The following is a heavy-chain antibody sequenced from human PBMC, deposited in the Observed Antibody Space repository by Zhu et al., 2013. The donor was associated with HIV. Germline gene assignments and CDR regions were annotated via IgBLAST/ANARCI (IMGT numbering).Heavy chain of an antibody. CDR3: ARGGRGGY. D-gene: IGHD1-26*01. Sequence: QVQLVQSGAEVKKPGASVKVSCKASGDTFTGYYMHWVRQAPGQGLEWMGWINPNSGVTDSAQKFQGRVTLTRDTSISTAYMELNRLTSDDTAVYYCARGGRGGYWGQGTLVTVSS. J-gene: IGHJ4*02. V-gene: IGHV1-2*02. CDR2: INPNSGVT. CDR1: GDTFTGYY.